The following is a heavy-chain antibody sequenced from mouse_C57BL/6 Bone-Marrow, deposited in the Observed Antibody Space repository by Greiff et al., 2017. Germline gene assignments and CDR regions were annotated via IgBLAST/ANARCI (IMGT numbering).Heavy chain of an antibody. CDR1: GYTFTDYY. D-gene: IGHD1-1*01. V-gene: IGHV1-19*01. J-gene: IGHJ1*03. CDR3: ARRRCYWYFDV. CDR2: INPYNGGT. Sequence: EVKLVESGPVLVKPGASVKMSCKASGYTFTDYYMNWVKQSHGKSLEWIGVINPYNGGTSYNQKFKGKATLTVDKSSSTAYMELNSLTSEDSAVYYCARRRCYWYFDVWGTGTTVTVSS.